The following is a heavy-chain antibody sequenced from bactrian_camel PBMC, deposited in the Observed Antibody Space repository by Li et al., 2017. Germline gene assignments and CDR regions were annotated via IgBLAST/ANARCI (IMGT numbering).Heavy chain of an antibody. D-gene: IGHD3*01. CDR2: INEGGFTT. J-gene: IGHJ6*01. Sequence: QLVESGGDLVQPGGSLRLSCAASGFSFSSYWMHWVRQAPGKGLEWVSHINEGGFTTFYAGSVKDRFVSSRDNAKNTVYLHMHSLKPEDTAMYYCARGEPASFGYWGQGTQVTVS. CDR1: GFSFSSYW. CDR3: ARGEPASFGY. V-gene: IGHV3S25*01.